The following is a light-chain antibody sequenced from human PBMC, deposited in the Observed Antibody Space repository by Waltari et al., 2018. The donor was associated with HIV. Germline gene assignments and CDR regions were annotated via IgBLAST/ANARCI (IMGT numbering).Light chain of an antibody. CDR3: QQYNNWPPIT. V-gene: IGKV3-15*01. Sequence: EILMTQSPATLSVSPGERATLSCRASQSIRSNLAWYQQKPGQAPRPLLYDASTRATGIPARFSGSGSGTEFTLTITSLQSEDFAVYYCQQYNNWPPITFGQGTRLEIK. J-gene: IGKJ5*01. CDR1: QSIRSN. CDR2: DAS.